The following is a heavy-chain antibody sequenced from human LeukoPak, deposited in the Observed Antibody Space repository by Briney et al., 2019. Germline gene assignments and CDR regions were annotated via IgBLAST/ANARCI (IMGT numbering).Heavy chain of an antibody. J-gene: IGHJ6*02. CDR1: GGSISSGGYS. V-gene: IGHV4-30-2*01. CDR3: ARGYYDSSGYYPPYYYGMDV. D-gene: IGHD3-22*01. Sequence: SETLSLTCAVSGGSISSGGYSWSWIRQPPGKSLEWIGYIYHSGSTYYNPSLKSRVTISVDRSKNQFSLKLSSVTAADTAVYYCARGYYDSSGYYPPYYYGMDVWGQGTTVTVSS. CDR2: IYHSGST.